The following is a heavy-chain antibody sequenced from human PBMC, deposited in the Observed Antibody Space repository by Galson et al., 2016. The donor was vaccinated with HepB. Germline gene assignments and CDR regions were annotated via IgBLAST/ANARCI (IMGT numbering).Heavy chain of an antibody. CDR1: GGSISTTSYY. J-gene: IGHJ3*02. V-gene: IGHV4-39*01. Sequence: ETLSLTCTVSGGSISTTSYYWGWIRQPPGKGLEWIGSINYSGNTYYNLSLKSRVTIFVDTSKNQFSLKLSSVTAADTAVHYCARHRFGTFDIWGQGTMVTVSS. CDR3: ARHRFGTFDI. CDR2: INYSGNT. D-gene: IGHD3-16*01.